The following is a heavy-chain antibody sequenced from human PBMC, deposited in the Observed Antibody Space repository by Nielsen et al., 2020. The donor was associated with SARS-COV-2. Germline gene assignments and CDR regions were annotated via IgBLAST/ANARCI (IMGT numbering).Heavy chain of an antibody. CDR2: ISSSSSYI. Sequence: GGSLRLSCAASGFTFSSYSMNWVRQAPGKGLEWVSSISSSSSYIYYADSVKGRFTISRDNAKNSLYLQMNSLRAEDTAVYYCARKGAAVAGNYYYYYGMDVWGQGTTVTVSS. D-gene: IGHD6-19*01. V-gene: IGHV3-21*04. J-gene: IGHJ6*02. CDR3: ARKGAAVAGNYYYYYGMDV. CDR1: GFTFSSYS.